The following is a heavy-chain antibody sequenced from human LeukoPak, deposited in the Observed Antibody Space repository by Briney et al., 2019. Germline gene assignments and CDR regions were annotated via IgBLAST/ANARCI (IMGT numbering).Heavy chain of an antibody. V-gene: IGHV5-10-1*01. CDR3: ARHCGVLRFGDYPRY. CDR1: GYSFTSYW. J-gene: IGHJ4*02. D-gene: IGHD3-10*01. CDR2: IDPSDSYT. Sequence: GESLKISCKGSGYSFTSYWISWVRQMPGKGLEWMGRIDPSDSYTNYSPSFQGHVTISADKSISTAYLQWSSLKASDTAMYYCARHCGVLRFGDYPRYWGQGTLVTVSS.